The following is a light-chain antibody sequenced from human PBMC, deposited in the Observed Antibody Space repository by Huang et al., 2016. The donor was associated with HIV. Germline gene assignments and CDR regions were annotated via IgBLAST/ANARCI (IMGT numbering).Light chain of an antibody. J-gene: IGKJ4*01. CDR3: QQVDAFPLT. CDR2: ATY. CDR1: QNIRKG. Sequence: IQMTQSPPSVSASVGDRVTITCRASQNIRKGLAWYQVKPGKVPKLLISATYSLQSGVPSRFSASGSGTDFTLTVNSLELEDFATYYCQQVDAFPLTFGGGTKVEI. V-gene: IGKV1D-12*01.